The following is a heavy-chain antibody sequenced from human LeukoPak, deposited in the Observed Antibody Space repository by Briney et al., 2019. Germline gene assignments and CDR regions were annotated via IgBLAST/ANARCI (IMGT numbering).Heavy chain of an antibody. V-gene: IGHV1-69*13. Sequence: SVKVSCKASGGTFSSYAISWVRQAPGQGLEWMGGIIPIFGTANYAQKFQGRVTITADESTSTAYMELSSLRSEDTAVYYCARCIAAAGTLTSWFDPWGQGTLVTVSS. D-gene: IGHD6-13*01. CDR3: ARCIAAAGTLTSWFDP. CDR1: GGTFSSYA. J-gene: IGHJ5*02. CDR2: IIPIFGTA.